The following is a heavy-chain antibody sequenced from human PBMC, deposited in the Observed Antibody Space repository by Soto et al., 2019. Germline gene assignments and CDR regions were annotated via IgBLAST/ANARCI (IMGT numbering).Heavy chain of an antibody. CDR1: GGSISSYC. CDR2: IYYSGST. V-gene: IGHV4-59*01. Sequence: SETLSLTCTVSGGSISSYCWSWIRQPPGKGLEWIGYIYYSGSTNYNPSLKSRVTISVDTSKNQFSLKLSSVTAADTAVYYCARTTVSKGYYYYYGMDVWGQGTTVTVSS. CDR3: ARTTVSKGYYYYYGMDV. J-gene: IGHJ6*02. D-gene: IGHD4-4*01.